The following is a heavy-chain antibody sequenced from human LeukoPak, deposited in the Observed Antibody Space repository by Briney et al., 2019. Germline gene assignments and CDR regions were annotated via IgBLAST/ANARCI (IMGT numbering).Heavy chain of an antibody. V-gene: IGHV3-21*01. CDR3: ARGDFWSGSSDY. Sequence: GGSLRLSCAASGFTFSSYSMNWVRQAPGKGLEWVSSISSSSSYIYYADSVKGRFTISRDNAKNSLYLQMNSLRAGDTAVYYCARGDFWSGSSDYWGQGTLVTVSS. D-gene: IGHD3-3*01. CDR2: ISSSSSYI. CDR1: GFTFSSYS. J-gene: IGHJ4*02.